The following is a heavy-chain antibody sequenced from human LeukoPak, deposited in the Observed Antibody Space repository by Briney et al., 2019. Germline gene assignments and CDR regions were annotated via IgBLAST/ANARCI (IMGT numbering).Heavy chain of an antibody. CDR2: IYHSRST. Sequence: SETLSLTCTVSGYSISSGYYWGWIRPPPGKGLEWIGSIYHSRSTYYNPSLKSRVTISVDTSKNQFSLKLSSVTAADTAVYYCAREMSGFFDYWGQGTLVTVSS. V-gene: IGHV4-38-2*02. D-gene: IGHD5-12*01. J-gene: IGHJ4*02. CDR1: GYSISSGYY. CDR3: AREMSGFFDY.